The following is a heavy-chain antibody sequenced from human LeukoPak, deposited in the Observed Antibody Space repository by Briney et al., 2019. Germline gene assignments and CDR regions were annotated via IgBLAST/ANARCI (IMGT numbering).Heavy chain of an antibody. CDR1: GGSISSYY. Sequence: SETLSLTCTVSGGSISSYYWSWIRQPAGKGLEWIGRIYTSGGTNYNPSLKSRVTMSVDTSKNQFSLKLSSVTAADTAVYYCARALLWFGESQVGWFDPWGQGTLVTVSS. CDR3: ARALLWFGESQVGWFDP. D-gene: IGHD3-10*01. J-gene: IGHJ5*02. V-gene: IGHV4-4*07. CDR2: IYTSGGT.